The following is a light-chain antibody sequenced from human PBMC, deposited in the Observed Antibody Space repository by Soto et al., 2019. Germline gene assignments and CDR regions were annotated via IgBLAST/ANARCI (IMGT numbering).Light chain of an antibody. J-gene: IGLJ1*01. CDR2: DVS. CDR1: SSDVGGYNY. V-gene: IGLV2-11*01. Sequence: QSALTQPRSVSGSPGQSVTLSCTGTSSDVGGYNYVSWYQHHPGKAPKLMIYDVSKRPSGVPDRFSGSRSCNTASLTISGLQAEDEADYYCCSYAGDYTHVFGVGTKLTVL. CDR3: CSYAGDYTHV.